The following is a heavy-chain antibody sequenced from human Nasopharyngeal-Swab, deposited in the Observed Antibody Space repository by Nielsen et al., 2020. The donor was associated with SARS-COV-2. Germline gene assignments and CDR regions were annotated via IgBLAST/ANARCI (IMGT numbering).Heavy chain of an antibody. CDR3: AREISGGSSHDAFDV. Sequence: WIRQPPGKGLEWIGEINHSGSTNYNPSLKSRVTISIDRSKNQFSLKLISVTAADTAVYYCAREISGGSSHDAFDVWGQGTMVTVSS. V-gene: IGHV4-34*01. CDR2: INHSGST. J-gene: IGHJ3*01. D-gene: IGHD2-15*01.